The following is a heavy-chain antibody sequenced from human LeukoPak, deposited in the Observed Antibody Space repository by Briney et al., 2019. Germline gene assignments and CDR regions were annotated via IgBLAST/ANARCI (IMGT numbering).Heavy chain of an antibody. CDR3: ARVNGAVAGRRNNWFDP. D-gene: IGHD6-19*01. CDR1: GYTFTSYG. CDR2: ISAYNGNT. Sequence: ASVKVSCRASGYTFTSYGISWVRQAPGQGLEWMGWISAYNGNTNYAQKLQGRVTMTTDTSTSTAYMELRSLRSDDTAVYYCARVNGAVAGRRNNWFDPWGQGTLVTVSS. J-gene: IGHJ5*02. V-gene: IGHV1-18*01.